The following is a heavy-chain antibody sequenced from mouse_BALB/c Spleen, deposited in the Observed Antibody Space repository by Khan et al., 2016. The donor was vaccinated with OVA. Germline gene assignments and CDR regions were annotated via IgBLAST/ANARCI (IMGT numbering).Heavy chain of an antibody. CDR1: GDSITSGY. CDR2: ISYSGST. CDR3: ARYDYDYDGTFAY. J-gene: IGHJ3*01. V-gene: IGHV3-8*02. D-gene: IGHD2-4*01. Sequence: EVQLQESGPSLVKPSHTLSLTCSVTGDSITSGYWNWIRKFPGNKLEYMGYISYSGSTYYNPSLISRISITRDTSYNQYSLQLNSVTTEDTATYYCARYDYDYDGTFAYWGQGTLVTVSA.